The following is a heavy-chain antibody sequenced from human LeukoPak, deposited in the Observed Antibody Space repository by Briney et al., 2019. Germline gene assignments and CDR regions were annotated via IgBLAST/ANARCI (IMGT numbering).Heavy chain of an antibody. CDR2: IYYSGST. CDR3: VREVKGYGSSWYQNWFDP. V-gene: IGHV4-30-4*01. CDR1: GGSISSGDYY. J-gene: IGHJ5*02. D-gene: IGHD6-13*01. Sequence: SETLSLTCAVSGGSISSGDYYWSWIRQPPGKGLEWIGYIYYSGSTYYNPSLKSRVTTSIDTSKNQFSLKMSSVTAADTAVYYCVREVKGYGSSWYQNWFDPWGQGTLVTVSS.